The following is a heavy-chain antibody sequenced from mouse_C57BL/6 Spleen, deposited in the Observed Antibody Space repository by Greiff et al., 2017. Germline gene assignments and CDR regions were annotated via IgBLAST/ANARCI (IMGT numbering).Heavy chain of an antibody. J-gene: IGHJ2*01. CDR2: IDPEDGET. D-gene: IGHD1-1*01. CDR3: ARWSYGGTVDY. V-gene: IGHV14-2*01. Sequence: EVKLQESGAELVKPGASVKLSCTASGFNFKDYYMHWVKQRTEQGLEWIGRIDPEDGETKYATKIQGKATITADTSSNTAYLQLSSLTSEDTAVYYCARWSYGGTVDYWGQGTTLTVSS. CDR1: GFNFKDYY.